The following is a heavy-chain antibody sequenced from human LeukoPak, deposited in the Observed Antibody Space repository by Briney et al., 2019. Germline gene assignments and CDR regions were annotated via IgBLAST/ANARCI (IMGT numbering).Heavy chain of an antibody. CDR3: AKLSLSGYV. J-gene: IGHJ4*02. CDR2: ISYDGSNK. Sequence: GRSLRLSCAASGFTFSSYGMHWVRQAPGKGLEWVAVISYDGSNKYYADSVKGRFTISRDNSKNTLYLQMNSLRAEDTAVYYCAKLSLSGYVWGQGTLVTVSS. CDR1: GFTFSSYG. D-gene: IGHD3-10*01. V-gene: IGHV3-30*18.